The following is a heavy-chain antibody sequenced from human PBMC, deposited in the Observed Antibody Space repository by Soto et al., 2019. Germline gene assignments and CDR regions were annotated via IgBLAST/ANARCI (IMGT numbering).Heavy chain of an antibody. CDR3: ARHLNWFYYFDY. CDR1: GGSISSSSYY. J-gene: IGHJ4*02. Sequence: SEPLSLTCTVSGGSISSSSYYWGWIRQPPGKGLEWIGSIYYSGSTYYNPSLKSRVTISVDTSKNQFSLKLSSVTAADTAVYYCARHLNWFYYFDYWGQGTLVTVSS. D-gene: IGHD2-8*02. V-gene: IGHV4-39*01. CDR2: IYYSGST.